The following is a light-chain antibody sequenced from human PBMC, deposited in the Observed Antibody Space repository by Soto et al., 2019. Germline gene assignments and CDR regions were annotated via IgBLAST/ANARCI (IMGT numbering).Light chain of an antibody. V-gene: IGKV1D-12*01. CDR1: QGISSW. CDR3: HQANSFPWT. Sequence: DIQMTQSPSSVSASVGDRVTITCRASQGISSWLGWYQQEPGKAPKLLVYAASSLQSGVPSRFGGSGSGTDFTLTISSLQPEDFASYYCHQANSFPWTFVGGTKVEIK. J-gene: IGKJ4*01. CDR2: AAS.